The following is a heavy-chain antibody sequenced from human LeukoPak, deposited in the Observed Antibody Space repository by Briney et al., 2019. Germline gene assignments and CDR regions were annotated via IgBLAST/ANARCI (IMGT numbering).Heavy chain of an antibody. CDR1: GDSISTNHW. Sequence: SETLSLTCAVSGDSISTNHWWSWVRQPPGQGLEWIGYIYYSGSTNYNPSLKSRVTISVDTSKNQFSLKLSSVTAADTAVYYCARDNWNYVFDYWGQGTLVTVSS. J-gene: IGHJ4*02. CDR3: ARDNWNYVFDY. D-gene: IGHD1-7*01. V-gene: IGHV4-4*02. CDR2: IYYSGST.